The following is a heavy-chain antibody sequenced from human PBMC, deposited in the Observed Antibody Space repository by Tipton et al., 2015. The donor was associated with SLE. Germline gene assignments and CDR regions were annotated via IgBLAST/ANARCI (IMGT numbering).Heavy chain of an antibody. J-gene: IGHJ4*02. D-gene: IGHD3-16*01. CDR1: GGSISSGGYY. Sequence: LRLSCTVSGGSISSGGYYWSWIRQLPGKGLEWIGYISYFGGTYYNPSLRGRVTISVDTSETQFSLKLTSVTAADTAVYYCAVQSGGIARADHWGQGTPVTVSS. CDR3: AVQSGGIARADH. CDR2: ISYFGGT. V-gene: IGHV4-31*02.